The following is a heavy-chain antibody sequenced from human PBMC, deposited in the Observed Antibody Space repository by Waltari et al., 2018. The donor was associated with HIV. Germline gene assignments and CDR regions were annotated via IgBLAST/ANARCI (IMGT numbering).Heavy chain of an antibody. Sequence: EVQLVESGGGLVNPGGSLRLSCAASGFGFATHTMNWVRQAPVKGVESGASISDNYILHAGSLKGLFTISRDNAKNSLDLERKSLRAEETAVYYCAGGQVIVGGWRHYFGMEVWGQGTTVTVS. CDR3: AGGQVIVGGWRHYFGMEV. D-gene: IGHD3-22*01. J-gene: IGHJ6*02. CDR1: GFGFATHT. V-gene: IGHV3-21*02. CDR2: ISDNYI.